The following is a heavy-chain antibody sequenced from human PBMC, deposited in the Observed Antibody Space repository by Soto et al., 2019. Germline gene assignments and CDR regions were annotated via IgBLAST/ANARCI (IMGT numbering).Heavy chain of an antibody. J-gene: IGHJ6*02. V-gene: IGHV1-69*13. Sequence: ASVKVSCKVSGGTFSSYAISWVRQAPGQGLEWMGGIIPIFGTANYAQKFQGRVTITADESTSTAYMELSSLRSEDTAVYYCARHRIAAAGIYYYYYYGMDVWGQGTTVTVSS. CDR2: IIPIFGTA. CDR1: GGTFSSYA. CDR3: ARHRIAAAGIYYYYYYGMDV. D-gene: IGHD6-13*01.